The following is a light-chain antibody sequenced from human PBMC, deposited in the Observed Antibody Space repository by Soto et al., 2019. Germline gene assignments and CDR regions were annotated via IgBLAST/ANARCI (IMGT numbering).Light chain of an antibody. J-gene: IGKJ2*01. CDR1: QSISTY. V-gene: IGKV1-39*01. Sequence: DIQMTQSPSSLSASVGDRVTITCRASQSISTYLNWYQQKPGKAPKLLIYAASSLQTGVPSGFSGSGSGTDFTLTVSSLQPEDFATYHCQQSYGTPYTFGQGTKLEIK. CDR2: AAS. CDR3: QQSYGTPYT.